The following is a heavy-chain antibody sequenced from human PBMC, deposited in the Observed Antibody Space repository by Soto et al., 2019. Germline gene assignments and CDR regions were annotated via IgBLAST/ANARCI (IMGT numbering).Heavy chain of an antibody. J-gene: IGHJ4*02. CDR2: ISSSGGNT. D-gene: IGHD3-22*01. V-gene: IGHV3-23*01. CDR3: AKDSSGYYGVFDY. CDR1: GFTFSNYA. Sequence: GGSLRLSCAASGFTFSNYAMSWVRQAPGKGLEWVSVISSSGGNTYYADSVKGRFTISRDNSKNTLYVQMNSLRAEDTAVYYCAKDSSGYYGVFDYWGQGTLVTVPQ.